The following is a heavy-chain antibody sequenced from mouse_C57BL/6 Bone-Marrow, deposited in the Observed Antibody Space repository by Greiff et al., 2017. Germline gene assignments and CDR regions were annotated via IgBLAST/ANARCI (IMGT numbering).Heavy chain of an antibody. CDR2: ISNLAYSI. J-gene: IGHJ4*01. V-gene: IGHV5-15*04. CDR1: GFTFSDYG. Sequence: EVKVVESGGGLVQPGGSLKLSCAASGFTFSDYGMAWVGQAPRKGPEWVAFISNLAYSIYYADTVTGRFTISRENAKNTLYLEMSSLRSEDTAMYYCARRELLYYAMDYWGQGTSVTVSS. CDR3: ARRELLYYAMDY.